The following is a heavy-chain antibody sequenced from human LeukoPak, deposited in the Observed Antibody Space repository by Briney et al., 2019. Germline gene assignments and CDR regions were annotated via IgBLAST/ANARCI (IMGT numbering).Heavy chain of an antibody. Sequence: PGGSLRLSCAASGFTFSSYRMNWVRQAPGKGLEWVSYISSSSNTIYYADSVKGRFTISRDNAKNSLYLQMNSLRAEDTAVYYCAREQYISGKSLDYWGQGKLVTVSS. D-gene: IGHD3-10*01. V-gene: IGHV3-48*01. CDR3: AREQYISGKSLDY. CDR1: GFTFSSYR. CDR2: ISSSSNTI. J-gene: IGHJ4*01.